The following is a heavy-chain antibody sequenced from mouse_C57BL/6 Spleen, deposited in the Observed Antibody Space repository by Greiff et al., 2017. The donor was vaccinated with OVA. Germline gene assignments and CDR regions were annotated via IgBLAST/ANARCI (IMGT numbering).Heavy chain of an antibody. Sequence: QVQLQQSGAELVRPGASVTLSCKASGYTFTAYEMHWVKQTPVHGLEWIGAIDPETGGTAYNQKFKGKAILTADKSSSTAYMELRSLTSEDSAVYYCTRGTTVVPFDYWGQGTTLTVSS. V-gene: IGHV1-15*01. J-gene: IGHJ2*01. CDR3: TRGTTVVPFDY. CDR2: IDPETGGT. CDR1: GYTFTAYE. D-gene: IGHD1-1*01.